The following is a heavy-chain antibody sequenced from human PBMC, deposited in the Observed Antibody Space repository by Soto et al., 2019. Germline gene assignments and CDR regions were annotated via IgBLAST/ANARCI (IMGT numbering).Heavy chain of an antibody. J-gene: IGHJ5*01. V-gene: IGHV3-30-3*01. CDR1: GFTFSSYA. Sequence: QVQLVESGGGVVQPGKSLRLSCAASGFTFSSYALHWVRQAPGKGLEWVAVMSYDGSNEYADSVKGRFTISRDNFENTLYLQMSSLRTDDTAVYYCARDPTSPEYRYNGRFRDNTFYSWGQGTLVTVSS. CDR3: ARDPTSPEYRYNGRFRDNTFYS. D-gene: IGHD1-26*01. CDR2: MSYDGSNE.